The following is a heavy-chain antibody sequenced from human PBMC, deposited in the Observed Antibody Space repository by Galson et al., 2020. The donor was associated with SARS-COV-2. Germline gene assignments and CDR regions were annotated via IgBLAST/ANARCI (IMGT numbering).Heavy chain of an antibody. V-gene: IGHV3-21*01. D-gene: IGHD5-18*01. Sequence: NSAGSLTLTCAASGFPFSTYSMNWVRLPPRKGMDWVSSISTSNSYTSYVNSGKGRFSISRDNPMNSLYLQMNSLRSADKAVYYCAGDEGIRGYRDGRFYYGIDVCGQGTTVTVSS. J-gene: IGHJ6*02. CDR3: AGDEGIRGYRDGRFYYGIDV. CDR2: ISTSNSYT. CDR1: GFPFSTYS.